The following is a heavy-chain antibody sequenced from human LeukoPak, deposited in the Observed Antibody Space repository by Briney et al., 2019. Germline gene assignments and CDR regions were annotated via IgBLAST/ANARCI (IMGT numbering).Heavy chain of an antibody. CDR3: AKDRGFGEYFPFFY. Sequence: AGGSLRLSCAASGFTFSTYAMSWVRQTPAQGLEWVSAISGSGGSTYYADSVKSRFTISRDNSKNTLYLQMNSLRAEDTAVYYCAKDRGFGEYFPFFYWGQGTLVTVSS. D-gene: IGHD3-10*01. CDR2: ISGSGGST. J-gene: IGHJ4*02. CDR1: GFTFSTYA. V-gene: IGHV3-23*01.